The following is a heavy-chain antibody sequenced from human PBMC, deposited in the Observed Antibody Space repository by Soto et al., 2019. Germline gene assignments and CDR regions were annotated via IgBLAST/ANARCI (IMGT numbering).Heavy chain of an antibody. CDR1: GGSFSSYA. CDR2: IIPIFGTA. D-gene: IGHD2-2*02. J-gene: IGHJ6*02. Sequence: ASVKVSCKASGGSFSSYAISWVRQAPGQGLEWMGGIIPIFGTANYAQKFQGRVTITADESTSTAYMELSSLRSEDTAVYYCAREIPIRYYYYGMDVWGQGTTVTVSS. V-gene: IGHV1-69*13. CDR3: AREIPIRYYYYGMDV.